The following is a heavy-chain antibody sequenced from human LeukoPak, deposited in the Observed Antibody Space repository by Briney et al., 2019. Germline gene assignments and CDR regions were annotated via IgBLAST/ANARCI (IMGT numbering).Heavy chain of an antibody. D-gene: IGHD6-13*01. J-gene: IGHJ4*02. Sequence: GGSLRLSCAASGFTFSSSAMSWVRQAPGKGLEWVAVISYDGSNKYYADSVKGRFTISRDNSKNTLYLQMNSLRAEDTAVYYCARGAAGTLLDYWGQGTLVTVSS. V-gene: IGHV3-30-3*01. CDR1: GFTFSSSA. CDR3: ARGAAGTLLDY. CDR2: ISYDGSNK.